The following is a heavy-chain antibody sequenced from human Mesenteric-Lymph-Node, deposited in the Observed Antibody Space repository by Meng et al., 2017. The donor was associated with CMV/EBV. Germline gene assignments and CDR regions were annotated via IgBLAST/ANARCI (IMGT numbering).Heavy chain of an antibody. J-gene: IGHJ4*02. Sequence: SETLSLTCTVSGDSVSSSSYFWDWIRQPPGQGLEWIGSIYYNGDSYYHPSLKSRVTISVDTSKNQFSLKLSSVTAADTAVYYCASREWFGELSNWGQGTLVTVSS. CDR2: IYYNGDS. CDR1: GDSVSSSSYF. D-gene: IGHD3-10*01. CDR3: ASREWFGELSN. V-gene: IGHV4-39*07.